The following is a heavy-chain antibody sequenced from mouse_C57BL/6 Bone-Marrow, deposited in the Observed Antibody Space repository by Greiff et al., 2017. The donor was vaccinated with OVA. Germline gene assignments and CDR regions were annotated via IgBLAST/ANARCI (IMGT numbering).Heavy chain of an antibody. V-gene: IGHV1-81*01. CDR1: GYTFTSYG. CDR3: ARGYDYEPFAY. CDR2: IYPRSGNT. Sequence: QVQLQQSGAELARPGASVKLSCKASGYTFTSYGISWVKQRTGQGLEWIGEIYPRSGNTYYNEKFKGKATLTADKSSSTAYMELRSLTSEDSAVYFCARGYDYEPFAYWGQGTLVTVSA. D-gene: IGHD2-4*01. J-gene: IGHJ3*01.